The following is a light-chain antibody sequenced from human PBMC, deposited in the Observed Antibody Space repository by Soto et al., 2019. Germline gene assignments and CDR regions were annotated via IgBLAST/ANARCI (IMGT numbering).Light chain of an antibody. CDR3: QQYNNWPPRT. Sequence: EIVMTQSPASLSVSPGETATLSCRASQSISNSLAWYPQKPGQAPKLLIYGSSTRATGIPARFSGSGSGTEFTLTISSLQSEDSALYYCQQYNNWPPRTFGQGTKLEIK. J-gene: IGKJ2*01. CDR1: QSISNS. CDR2: GSS. V-gene: IGKV3-15*01.